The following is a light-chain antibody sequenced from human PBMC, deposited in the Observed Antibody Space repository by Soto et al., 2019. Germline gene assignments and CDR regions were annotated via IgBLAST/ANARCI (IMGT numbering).Light chain of an antibody. CDR2: AAS. V-gene: IGKV3-20*01. CDR3: QQHGTSPI. J-gene: IGKJ4*01. Sequence: EVVLTQSPGTLSLSPGERATLSCRTSQAVSSILLAWYQQKPGQAPRLLIYAASSRATGIPERFSGSGSGTDFTLTVSRLEPEDFAVYYCQQHGTSPIFGGGTKVEIK. CDR1: QAVSSIL.